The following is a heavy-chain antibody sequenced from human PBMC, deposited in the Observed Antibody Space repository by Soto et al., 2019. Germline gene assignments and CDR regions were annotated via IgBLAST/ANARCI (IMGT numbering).Heavy chain of an antibody. CDR3: ARGGYYYDSSGSPYFDY. J-gene: IGHJ4*02. V-gene: IGHV1-3*01. D-gene: IGHD3-22*01. CDR2: INAGNGNT. Sequence: ASLKVSCKASGYTFISYAIHWVRQAPGQRLEWMGWINAGNGNTKYSQKFQGRVTITRDTSASTAYMELSSLRSEDTAVYYCARGGYYYDSSGSPYFDYWGQGTLVTVSS. CDR1: GYTFISYA.